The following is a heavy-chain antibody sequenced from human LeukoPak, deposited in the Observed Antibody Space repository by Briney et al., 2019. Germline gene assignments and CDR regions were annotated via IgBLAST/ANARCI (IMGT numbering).Heavy chain of an antibody. J-gene: IGHJ3*02. D-gene: IGHD1/OR15-1a*01. V-gene: IGHV3-30*02. CDR2: IRYDGSNK. CDR1: GFTFSSYG. Sequence: AGGSLRLSCAASGFTFSSYGMHGVRQAPGKGLEWVAFIRYDGSNKYYADSVKGRFTISRDNSKNTLYLQMNSLRAEDTAVYHCAKKTGITGYAFDIWGQGTMVTVSS. CDR3: AKKTGITGYAFDI.